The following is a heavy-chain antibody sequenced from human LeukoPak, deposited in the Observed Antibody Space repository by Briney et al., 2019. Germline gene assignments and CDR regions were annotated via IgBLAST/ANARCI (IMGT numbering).Heavy chain of an antibody. CDR3: ARVLVADSSGYYSWYYYYGMDV. V-gene: IGHV4-39*01. D-gene: IGHD3-22*01. CDR2: IYYSGST. CDR1: GGSISSSSYY. J-gene: IGHJ6*02. Sequence: SETLSLTCTVSGGSISSSSYYWGWIRQPPGKGLEWIGSIYYSGSTYYNPPLKSRVTISVDTSKNQFSLKLSSVTAADTAVYYCARVLVADSSGYYSWYYYYGMDVWGQGTTVTVSS.